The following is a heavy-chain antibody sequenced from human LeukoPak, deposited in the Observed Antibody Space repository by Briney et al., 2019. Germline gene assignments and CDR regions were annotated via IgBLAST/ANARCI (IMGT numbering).Heavy chain of an antibody. CDR2: ISSSSSTI. CDR1: RFTFSSYS. CDR3: ARNYYDSSGYYYGDY. V-gene: IGHV3-48*01. J-gene: IGHJ4*02. D-gene: IGHD3-22*01. Sequence: GGSLRLSCAASRFTFSSYSMNWVRQAPGKGLEWVSYISSSSSTIYYADSVKGRFTISRDNAKNSLHLQMNSLRAEDTAVYYCARNYYDSSGYYYGDYWGQGTLVTVSS.